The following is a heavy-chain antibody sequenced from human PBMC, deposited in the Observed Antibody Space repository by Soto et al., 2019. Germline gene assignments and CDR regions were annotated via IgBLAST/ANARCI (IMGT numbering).Heavy chain of an antibody. J-gene: IGHJ3*02. CDR2: INAGNGNT. D-gene: IGHD2-2*01. CDR1: GYTFTSYA. CDR3: ARDRYCSSTSCHDAFDI. Sequence: QVQLVQSGAEVKKPGASVKVSCKASGYTFTSYAMHWVRQAPGQRLEWMGWINAGNGNTKYSQKFQGRVTITRDTPASTAYMELSSLRSEDTAVYYCARDRYCSSTSCHDAFDIWGQGTMVTVSS. V-gene: IGHV1-3*01.